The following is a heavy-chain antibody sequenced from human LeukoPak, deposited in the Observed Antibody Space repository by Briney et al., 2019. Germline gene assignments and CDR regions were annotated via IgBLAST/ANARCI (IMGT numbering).Heavy chain of an antibody. CDR2: ISGSGGST. J-gene: IGHJ4*02. Sequence: SGGSLRLSCAASGFTFSSYAMSWVRQAPGKGLEWVSAISGSGGSTYYADSVKGRFTISGDNSKNTLYLQMNSLRAEDTAVYYCAKAHERYSSSWYVETFDYWGQGTLVTVSS. D-gene: IGHD6-13*01. V-gene: IGHV3-23*01. CDR3: AKAHERYSSSWYVETFDY. CDR1: GFTFSSYA.